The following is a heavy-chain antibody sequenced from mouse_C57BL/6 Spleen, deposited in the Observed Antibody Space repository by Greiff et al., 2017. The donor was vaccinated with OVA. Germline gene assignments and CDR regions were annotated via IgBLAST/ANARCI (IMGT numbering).Heavy chain of an antibody. CDR3: ARFLTGTRKYYFDY. CDR2: IYPGGGYT. V-gene: IGHV1-63*01. CDR1: GYTFTNYW. Sequence: VKLMESGAELVRPGTSVKMSCKASGYTFTNYWIGWAKQRPGHGLEWIGDIYPGGGYTNYNEKFKGKATLTADKSSSTAYMPVSSLISEDSAIYYCARFLTGTRKYYFDYWGQGTTLTVSS. J-gene: IGHJ2*01. D-gene: IGHD4-1*01.